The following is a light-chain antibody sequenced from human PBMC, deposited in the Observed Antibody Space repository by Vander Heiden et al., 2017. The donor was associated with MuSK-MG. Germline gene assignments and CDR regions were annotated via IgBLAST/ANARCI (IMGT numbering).Light chain of an antibody. CDR2: GAS. J-gene: IGKJ4*01. V-gene: IGKV3-15*01. CDR3: QQYNNWPPLT. CDR1: KSVSSN. Sequence: EIVMTQPPATLSVSPGERATLSCRASKSVSSNLSWYQQQHAQATRLLIYGASSRATGIPARFSGSGSWTEFTLTISSMQSEDVAVYYCQQYNNWPPLTFGGGTKVEIK.